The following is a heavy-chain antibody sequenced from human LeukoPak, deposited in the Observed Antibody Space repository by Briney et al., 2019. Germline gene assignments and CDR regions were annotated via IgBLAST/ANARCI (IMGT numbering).Heavy chain of an antibody. CDR3: ARGDCSGGSCYYTYFDY. CDR2: ISSSSSYI. CDR1: GFTFSSYS. D-gene: IGHD2-15*01. J-gene: IGHJ4*02. Sequence: GGSLRPSCAASGFTFSSYSMNWVRQAPGKGLEWVSSISSSSSYIYYADSVKGRFTISRDNAKNSLYLQMNSLRAEDTAVYYCARGDCSGGSCYYTYFDYWGQGTLVTVSS. V-gene: IGHV3-21*01.